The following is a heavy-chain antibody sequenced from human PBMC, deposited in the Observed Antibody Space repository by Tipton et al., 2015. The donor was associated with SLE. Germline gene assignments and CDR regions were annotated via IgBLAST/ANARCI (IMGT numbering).Heavy chain of an antibody. D-gene: IGHD2-15*01. CDR3: ARDGGILVAGRFDY. J-gene: IGHJ4*02. CDR1: GGSISSSDW. CDR2: FHHSGST. V-gene: IGHV4-4*02. Sequence: LSLTCSVSGGSISSSDWWSWVRQPPGKGLEWIGEFHHSGSTNYNPSLKSRVTISVDKSKNQFSLKLSSVTAADTAVYYCARDGGILVAGRFDYWGQGTLVTVSS.